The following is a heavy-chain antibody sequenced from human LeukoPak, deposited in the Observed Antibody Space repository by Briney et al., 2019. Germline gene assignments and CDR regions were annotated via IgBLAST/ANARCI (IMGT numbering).Heavy chain of an antibody. CDR3: ARFSTMIVVVTTPGFDY. CDR2: INPNSGGT. D-gene: IGHD3-22*01. J-gene: IGHJ4*02. Sequence: ASVKVSCKASGYTFTGYYMNWVRQAPGQGLEWMGWINPNSGGTNYAQKFQGRVTMTRDTSISTAYMELSRLRSDDTAVYYCARFSTMIVVVTTPGFDYWGQGTLVTVSS. CDR1: GYTFTGYY. V-gene: IGHV1-2*02.